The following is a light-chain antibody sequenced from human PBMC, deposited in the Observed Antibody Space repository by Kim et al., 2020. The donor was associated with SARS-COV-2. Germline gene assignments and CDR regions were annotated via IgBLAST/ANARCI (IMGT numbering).Light chain of an antibody. CDR1: SNSVGDQG. CDR2: RNN. J-gene: IGLJ3*02. V-gene: IGLV10-54*04. CDR3: SAWDDSLKAWV. Sequence: QTATLACTGNSNSVGDQGGAGRQQHQGHPSKLLSYRNNKRPSGIAERFSASRSGNAAFLTITGLQPEDEADYYCSAWDDSLKAWVFGGGTQLTVL.